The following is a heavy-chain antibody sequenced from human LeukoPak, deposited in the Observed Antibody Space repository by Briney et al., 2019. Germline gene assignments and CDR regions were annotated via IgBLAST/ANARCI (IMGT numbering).Heavy chain of an antibody. CDR3: ARRSGWFSHYFDY. V-gene: IGHV4-34*01. J-gene: IGHJ4*02. D-gene: IGHD6-19*01. Sequence: SETLSLTCAVYGGSFSGYYWSWIRQPPGKGLEWIGEINHSGSTNYNPSLKSRVTISVDTSKTQFSLKLSSVTAADTAVYYCARRSGWFSHYFDYWGQGTLVTVSS. CDR2: INHSGST. CDR1: GGSFSGYY.